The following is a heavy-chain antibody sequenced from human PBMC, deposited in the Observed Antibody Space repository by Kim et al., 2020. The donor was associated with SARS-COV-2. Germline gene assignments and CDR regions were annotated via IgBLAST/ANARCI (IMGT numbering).Heavy chain of an antibody. CDR1: GGTFSSYA. CDR2: IIPIFGTA. V-gene: IGHV1-69*13. J-gene: IGHJ6*02. Sequence: SVKVSCKASGGTFSSYAISWVRQAPGQGLEWMGGIIPIFGTANYAQKFQGRVTITADESTSTAYMELSSLRSEDTAVYYCARGPGWSGYISGMEFWGQGTPVTVSS. D-gene: IGHD3-3*01. CDR3: ARGPGWSGYISGMEF.